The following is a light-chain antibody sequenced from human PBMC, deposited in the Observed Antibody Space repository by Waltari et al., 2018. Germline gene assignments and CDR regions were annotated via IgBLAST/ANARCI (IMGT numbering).Light chain of an antibody. J-gene: IGLJ3*02. V-gene: IGLV4-69*01. CDR1: SGHSSTV. Sequence: QLVLTQSPSASASLGASVKLTCTLSSGHSSTVIAWHTQQPEKGPRYLMKVNSDGSHSKGDEIPDRFSGSSSGAERYLTISSLQSEDEADYYCQTGGHGTWVFGGGTKLTVL. CDR3: QTGGHGTWV. CDR2: VNSDGSH.